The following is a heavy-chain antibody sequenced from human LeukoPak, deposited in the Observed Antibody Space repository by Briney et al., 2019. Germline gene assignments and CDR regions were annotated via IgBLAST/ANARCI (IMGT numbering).Heavy chain of an antibody. V-gene: IGHV4-59*12. J-gene: IGHJ4*02. CDR1: GGSISDYY. Sequence: SETLSLTCTVSGGSISDYYWSWIRQPPGKGLEWIAYINYSGNTDYNPSLKSRVTISVDTSKNHFSLKLNSVTAADAAVYYCASSVGSTDYWGQGTLVTVSS. CDR2: INYSGNT. D-gene: IGHD1-26*01. CDR3: ASSVGSTDY.